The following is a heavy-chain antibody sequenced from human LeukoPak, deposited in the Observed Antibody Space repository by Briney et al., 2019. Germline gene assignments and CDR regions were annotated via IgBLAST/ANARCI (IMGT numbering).Heavy chain of an antibody. Sequence: GGSLRLSCAASGFTFSSYAMPWVRQAPGKGLEWVAVISYDGSNKYYADSVKGRFTISRDNSKNTLYLQMNSLRAEDTAVYYCARAGGTAMVRSIDYWGQGTLVTVSS. CDR2: ISYDGSNK. CDR1: GFTFSSYA. D-gene: IGHD5-18*01. CDR3: ARAGGTAMVRSIDY. J-gene: IGHJ4*02. V-gene: IGHV3-30-3*01.